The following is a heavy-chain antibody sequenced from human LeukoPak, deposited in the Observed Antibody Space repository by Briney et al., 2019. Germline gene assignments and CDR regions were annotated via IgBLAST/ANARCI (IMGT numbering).Heavy chain of an antibody. J-gene: IGHJ4*02. V-gene: IGHV1-2*02. CDR2: INPNSGGT. Sequence: GASVKVSCKASGYTFTGYYMHWVRQAPGQGLERMGWINPNSGGTNYAQKFQVRVTMTRDTSISTAYMELSRLRSDDTAVYYCARVGLRNCTNGVCYDYYFDYWGQGTLVTVSS. CDR1: GYTFTGYY. D-gene: IGHD2-8*01. CDR3: ARVGLRNCTNGVCYDYYFDY.